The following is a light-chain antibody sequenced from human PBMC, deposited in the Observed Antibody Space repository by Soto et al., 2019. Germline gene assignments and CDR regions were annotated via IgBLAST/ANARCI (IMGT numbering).Light chain of an antibody. V-gene: IGKV3-20*01. CDR2: DAS. CDR1: QTVRNNY. J-gene: IGKJ4*01. CDR3: QQFSSYPLT. Sequence: VLTHSPCPLSLSPWERATLSWRASQTVRNNYLAWYQQKNGQAPRLVIYDASSRATGIPDRFSGGGYGTDFNLTLSRLEPEDFAVYYCQQFSSYPLTFGGGTKVDIK.